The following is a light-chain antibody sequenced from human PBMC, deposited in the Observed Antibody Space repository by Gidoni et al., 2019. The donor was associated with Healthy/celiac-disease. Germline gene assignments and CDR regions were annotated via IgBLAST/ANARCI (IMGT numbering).Light chain of an antibody. CDR3: CSYAGSYTFV. V-gene: IGLV2-11*01. CDR2: DVS. J-gene: IGLJ2*01. CDR1: SSDVGGYNS. Sequence: QSALTQPRSVYGSPGQSVTISCAGTSSDVGGYNSVSWYQQHPGKAPKLMIYDVSKRPSGVPDRFSGSKSGNTASLTISGLQAEDEADYYCCSYAGSYTFVFGGGTKLTVL.